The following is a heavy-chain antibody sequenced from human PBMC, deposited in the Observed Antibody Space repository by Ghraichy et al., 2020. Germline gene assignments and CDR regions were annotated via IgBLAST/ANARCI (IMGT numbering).Heavy chain of an antibody. J-gene: IGHJ5*02. D-gene: IGHD3-10*01. Sequence: SETLSLTCAVSGYSISSGYYWGWIRQPPGKGLEWIGSIYHSGSTYYNPSLKSRVTISVDTSKNQFSLKLSFVTAADTAVYYCARSPRGRPWNWFDPWGQGTLVTVSS. CDR2: IYHSGST. CDR1: GYSISSGYY. V-gene: IGHV4-38-2*01. CDR3: ARSPRGRPWNWFDP.